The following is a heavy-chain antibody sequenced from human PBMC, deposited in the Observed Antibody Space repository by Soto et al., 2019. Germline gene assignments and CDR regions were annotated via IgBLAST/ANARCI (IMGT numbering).Heavy chain of an antibody. V-gene: IGHV3-64D*06. Sequence: GGSLRLSCSASGFPFRTYAMHWVRQAPGKGLEYVAAISNNGGSTYSSDSVKGRITISRDNSKNTLYLQMTGLRLEDTAIYYCLKRGGAYSSSSFWFDLWGQGTLVTVSS. CDR2: ISNNGGST. CDR3: LKRGGAYSSSSFWFDL. D-gene: IGHD6-6*01. J-gene: IGHJ5*02. CDR1: GFPFRTYA.